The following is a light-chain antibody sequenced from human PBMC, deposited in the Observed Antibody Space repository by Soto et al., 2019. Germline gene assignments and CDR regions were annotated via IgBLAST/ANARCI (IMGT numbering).Light chain of an antibody. V-gene: IGKV3-20*01. Sequence: FVVTQSPDTLSLSPGETATLSCRASQSVSSSYLAWYQQKPGQAPRLLIYGASSRATGIPDRFSGSGSGTDFTLTISSLQSEDFAVYYCQHYSNWPWTFGQGTKVDI. J-gene: IGKJ1*01. CDR2: GAS. CDR1: QSVSSSY. CDR3: QHYSNWPWT.